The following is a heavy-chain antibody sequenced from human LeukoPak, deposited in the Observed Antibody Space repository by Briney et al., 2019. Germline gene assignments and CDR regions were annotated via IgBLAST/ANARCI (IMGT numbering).Heavy chain of an antibody. V-gene: IGHV4-4*07. D-gene: IGHD6-13*01. CDR2: IYTSGST. CDR1: GGSISSYY. CDR3: ARGIAAAGMVYYFDY. J-gene: IGHJ4*02. Sequence: PSETLSLTCTVSGGSISSYYWSWIRQPAGKGLGWIGRIYTSGSTNYNPSLKSRVTMSVDTSKNQFSLKLSSVTAADTAVYYCARGIAAAGMVYYFDYWGQGTLVTVSS.